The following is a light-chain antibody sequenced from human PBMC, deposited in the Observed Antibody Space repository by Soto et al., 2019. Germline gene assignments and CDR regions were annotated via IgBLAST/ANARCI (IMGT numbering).Light chain of an antibody. V-gene: IGKV3-11*01. CDR3: QQRRSWPPTIT. J-gene: IGKJ5*01. CDR1: QSVSTY. Sequence: EIFMTQSPATLSLSPGEIATLSCRGSQSVSTYLAWYQQRPGQAPRLLIYDASYRATDIPPRFSGSGSGTDLTLTISSLEPEDFAVYYCQQRRSWPPTITFGQGTRLEIK. CDR2: DAS.